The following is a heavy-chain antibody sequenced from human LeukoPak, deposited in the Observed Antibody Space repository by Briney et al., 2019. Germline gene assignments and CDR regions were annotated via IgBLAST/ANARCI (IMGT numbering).Heavy chain of an antibody. CDR1: GITFSTYW. J-gene: IGHJ4*02. D-gene: IGHD6-19*01. Sequence: GGSLRLSCAASGITFSTYWMHWVRQAPGKGLVWVSRINGDGSSTTYADSVKGRFSISRDNAKNTLILQMNSLRAEDMAVYYCARGGSSAWASFNNWGQGTLVTVSS. CDR3: ARGGSSAWASFNN. CDR2: INGDGSST. V-gene: IGHV3-74*01.